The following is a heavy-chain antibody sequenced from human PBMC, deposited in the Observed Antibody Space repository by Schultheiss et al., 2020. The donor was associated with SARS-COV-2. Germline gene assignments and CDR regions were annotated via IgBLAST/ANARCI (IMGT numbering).Heavy chain of an antibody. V-gene: IGHV4-39*01. D-gene: IGHD6-13*01. CDR1: GGSISSGYHY. CDR3: ARWGREWYSSSWWGGVDWFDP. Sequence: GSLRLSCAVSGGSISSGYHYWAWIRQPPGKGLEWIGSIFYSGSSYYNSSLKSRVTISVDTSKNQFSLNLRSVTAADTAVYYCARWGREWYSSSWWGGVDWFDPWGQGTLVTVSS. J-gene: IGHJ5*02. CDR2: IFYSGSS.